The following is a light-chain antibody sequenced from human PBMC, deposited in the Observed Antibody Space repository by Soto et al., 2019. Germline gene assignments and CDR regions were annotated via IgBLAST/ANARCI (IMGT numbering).Light chain of an antibody. CDR3: SSYTTSTTL. V-gene: IGLV2-14*01. CDR2: EVS. Sequence: QSALTQPASVSGSPGQSITISCTGTSSDVGGYNYVSWYQQHPGKAPKLMIYEVSNRPSGVSNRFSGSKSGNTASLTISGLQAEDEAHYYCSSYTTSTTLFGGGTQLTVL. J-gene: IGLJ2*01. CDR1: SSDVGGYNY.